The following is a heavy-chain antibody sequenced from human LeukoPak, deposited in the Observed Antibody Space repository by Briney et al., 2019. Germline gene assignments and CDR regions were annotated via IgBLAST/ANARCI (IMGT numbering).Heavy chain of an antibody. CDR2: ISFDGTNK. V-gene: IGHV3-30*03. Sequence: GGSLRLSCAASGFTVSSNYMSWVRRPPGRGLEWVAVISFDGTNKYYGDSVEGRFSVSRDNSKNTLYLQMNSLRPDDTAMYYCATDYGDYEPIDYWGQGTLVTVSS. D-gene: IGHD4-17*01. J-gene: IGHJ4*02. CDR3: ATDYGDYEPIDY. CDR1: GFTVSSNY.